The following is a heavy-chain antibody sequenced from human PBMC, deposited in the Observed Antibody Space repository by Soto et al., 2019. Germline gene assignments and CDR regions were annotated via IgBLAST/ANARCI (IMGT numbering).Heavy chain of an antibody. D-gene: IGHD6-19*01. J-gene: IGHJ4*02. CDR1: GFIFSSYA. CDR3: ARGRGGEWLGSFDY. CDR2: ISYDGSNK. V-gene: IGHV3-30-3*01. Sequence: VQLVESGGGSATPGGSLRLSCAASGFIFSSYAMHWVRQAPGKGLEWVAVISYDGSNKYYADSVKGRFTISRDNSKNTLYLQMNSLRAEDTAVYYCARGRGGEWLGSFDYWGQGTLVTVSS.